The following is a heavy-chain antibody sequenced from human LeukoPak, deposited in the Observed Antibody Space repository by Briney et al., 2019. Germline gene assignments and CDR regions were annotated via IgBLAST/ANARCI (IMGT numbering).Heavy chain of an antibody. CDR3: ARDGYKD. Sequence: PGGSLRLYCAASGFTFSNYAMSWVRQAPGKGLEWISGITGGRSTYYADSVKGRFTISRDNSKNTLYLQMNSLRAEDTAVYYCARDGYKDWGQGTLVTVSS. D-gene: IGHD5-24*01. CDR2: ITGGRST. CDR1: GFTFSNYA. J-gene: IGHJ4*02. V-gene: IGHV3-23*01.